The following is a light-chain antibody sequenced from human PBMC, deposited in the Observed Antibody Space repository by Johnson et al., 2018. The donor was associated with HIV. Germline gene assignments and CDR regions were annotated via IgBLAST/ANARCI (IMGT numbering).Light chain of an antibody. CDR3: GTWDSSLSADV. V-gene: IGLV1-51*02. CDR1: SSNIGNNY. CDR2: ENN. Sequence: QAVLTQPPSVSADPGQKVTISCSGSSSNIGNNYVSWYQQPPGTAPKLLIYENNKRPSGIPDRFSGSKSGTSATMGITGLQTGDDADYYCGTWDSSLSADVFGTGTKVTVL. J-gene: IGLJ1*01.